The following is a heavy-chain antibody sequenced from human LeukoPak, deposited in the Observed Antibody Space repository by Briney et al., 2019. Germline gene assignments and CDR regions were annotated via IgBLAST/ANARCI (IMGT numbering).Heavy chain of an antibody. D-gene: IGHD1-14*01. CDR1: EFTFSNYA. CDR2: ISGGGGST. CDR3: AKGSGINHYHWIDP. V-gene: IGHV3-23*01. Sequence: AGGTVRLSCAASEFTFSNYAMNWDRQASGKGPEWVSGISGGGGSTYSTDSVTGAVTISRDNSKNTLYLQLDSLRAEDTALYYCAKGSGINHYHWIDPWGQGTLASVSS. J-gene: IGHJ5*02.